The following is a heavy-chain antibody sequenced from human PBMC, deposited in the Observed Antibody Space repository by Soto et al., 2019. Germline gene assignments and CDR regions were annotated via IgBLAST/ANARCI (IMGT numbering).Heavy chain of an antibody. CDR3: ARHAPYCSGGSCYYSDYYYGMDV. CDR2: IYPGDSDT. Sequence: PGESLKISCKGSGYSFTSYWIGWVRQMPGKGLEWMGIIYPGDSDTGYSPSFQGQVTISADKSISTAYLQWSSLKASDTAMYYCARHAPYCSGGSCYYSDYYYGMDVWGQGTTVTVSS. V-gene: IGHV5-51*01. D-gene: IGHD2-15*01. J-gene: IGHJ6*02. CDR1: GYSFTSYW.